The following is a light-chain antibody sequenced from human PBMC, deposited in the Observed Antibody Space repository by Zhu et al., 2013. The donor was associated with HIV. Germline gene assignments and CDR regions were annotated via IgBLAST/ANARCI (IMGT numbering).Light chain of an antibody. V-gene: IGKV3-11*01. CDR3: QQYDTDST. CDR1: QSVANS. J-gene: IGKJ1*01. Sequence: EIVLTQSPVTLSLSPGERATLSCRASQSVANSLAWYQQKPGQAPRLVIYDASSLQSGVPSRFSGSGSGTEFTLSINGLQPDDFATYYCQQYDTDSTFGQGTKVEIK. CDR2: DAS.